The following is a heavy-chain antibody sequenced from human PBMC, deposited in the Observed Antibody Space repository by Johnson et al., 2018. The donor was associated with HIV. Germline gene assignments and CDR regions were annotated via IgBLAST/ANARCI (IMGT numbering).Heavy chain of an antibody. CDR3: ARAPYNWNAGLFGAFDM. D-gene: IGHD1-20*01. CDR1: NFTFKDYY. Sequence: QEKLVESGGDLIKPGGSLRLSCAASNFTFKDYYMNWIRQAPGKGLEWISYISGSGFDTFYADSVKGRFTISRDNAKKSLYLQMSSLKAEDTAVYYCARAPYNWNAGLFGAFDMWGRGTMVTVSS. CDR2: ISGSGFDT. V-gene: IGHV3-11*04. J-gene: IGHJ3*02.